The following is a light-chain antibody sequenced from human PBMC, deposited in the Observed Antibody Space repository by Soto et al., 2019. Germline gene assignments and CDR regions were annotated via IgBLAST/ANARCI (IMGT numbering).Light chain of an antibody. J-gene: IGKJ1*01. V-gene: IGKV1-39*01. Sequence: GDRVTITCRASLNIGDSLSWFQQKAGKPPTQLIYGASSLQSGVPVRFSGSASGTDFTLTIRNMQREDSATYYCLQTYTLPRTFGQGTKVDIK. CDR2: GAS. CDR1: LNIGDS. CDR3: LQTYTLPRT.